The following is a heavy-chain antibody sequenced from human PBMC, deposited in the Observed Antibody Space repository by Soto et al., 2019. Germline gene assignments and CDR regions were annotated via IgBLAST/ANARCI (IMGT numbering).Heavy chain of an antibody. J-gene: IGHJ5*02. CDR2: INPNSGGT. CDR3: ARDPEGEAAGGTAFDP. V-gene: IGHV1-2*02. Sequence: ASVKVSCKASGYTFTGYYMHWVRQAPGQGLEWMGWINPNSGGTNYAQKFQGRVTMTRDTSISTAYMELSRLRSDDTAVYYCARDPEGEAAGGTAFDPWGQGTLVTVSS. D-gene: IGHD6-13*01. CDR1: GYTFTGYY.